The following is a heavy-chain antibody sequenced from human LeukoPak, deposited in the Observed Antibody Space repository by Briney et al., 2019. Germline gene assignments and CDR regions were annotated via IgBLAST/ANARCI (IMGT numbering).Heavy chain of an antibody. D-gene: IGHD2-2*01. Sequence: TGGSLRLSCAASGFTFSSYEMNWVRQAPGKGLEWVSYISDSGSTKYYADSVKGRFTIFRDNAKNSLFLQMNSLRAEDSAVYYCARVGCSSSSCPNDYWGQGTLVTVSS. CDR3: ARVGCSSSSCPNDY. CDR1: GFTFSSYE. V-gene: IGHV3-48*03. J-gene: IGHJ4*02. CDR2: ISDSGSTK.